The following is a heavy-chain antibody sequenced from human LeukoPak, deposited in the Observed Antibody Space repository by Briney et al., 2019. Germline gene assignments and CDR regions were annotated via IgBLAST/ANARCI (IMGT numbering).Heavy chain of an antibody. CDR1: GFTFSAYA. D-gene: IGHD2-8*01. J-gene: IGHJ6*02. CDR2: ISASGGNT. V-gene: IGHV3-23*01. Sequence: PGGSLRLSCAASGFTFSAYAMSWVRQAPGKGLEWVSVISASGGNTYYADSVKGRFSISRDNSKNTLYLQMHSLRAEDTAVYYCAKSLGVGYYYYGMDVWGQGTTVIVSS. CDR3: AKSLGVGYYYYGMDV.